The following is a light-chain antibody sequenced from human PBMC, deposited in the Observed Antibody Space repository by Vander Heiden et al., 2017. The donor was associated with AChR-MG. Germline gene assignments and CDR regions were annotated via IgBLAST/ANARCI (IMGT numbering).Light chain of an antibody. CDR3: SSYASKNNVL. Sequence: QSALAQPPFVSGSPGQSVTISCTGTSNDIGAYKSVSWYQQHPGKAPKLIIFEVTERPSGVPDRFSASKSANTASLTVSGLQAEDEAEYFCSSYASKNNVLFGGGTKLTV. CDR1: SNDIGAYKS. V-gene: IGLV2-8*01. CDR2: EVT. J-gene: IGLJ2*01.